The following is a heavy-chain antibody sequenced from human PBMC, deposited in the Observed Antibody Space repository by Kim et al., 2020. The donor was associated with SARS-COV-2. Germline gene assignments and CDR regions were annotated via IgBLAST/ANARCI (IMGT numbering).Heavy chain of an antibody. V-gene: IGHV3-43*01. J-gene: IGHJ4*02. Sequence: DSVKGRFTISRDNSKNSLYLQMNSLRTEDTALYYCAVPRRDVWGSYRFDYWGQGTLVTVSS. D-gene: IGHD3-16*02. CDR3: AVPRRDVWGSYRFDY.